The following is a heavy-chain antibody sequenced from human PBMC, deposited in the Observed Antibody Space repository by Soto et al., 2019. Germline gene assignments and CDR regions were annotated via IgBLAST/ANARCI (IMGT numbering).Heavy chain of an antibody. D-gene: IGHD1-26*01. V-gene: IGHV3-72*01. CDR2: TKNKANNYII. CDR3: ATWYSGSPRY. J-gene: IGHJ4*02. Sequence: EVQLVESGGGLVQPGGSLRLSCAASGFTLSDHYMDWVRQAPGKGLEWVGRTKNKANNYIIEYAASVKGRFTISRDDSKNSLYLQMNNLRTEDKAVYYCATWYSGSPRYWGQGTLVTVSS. CDR1: GFTLSDHY.